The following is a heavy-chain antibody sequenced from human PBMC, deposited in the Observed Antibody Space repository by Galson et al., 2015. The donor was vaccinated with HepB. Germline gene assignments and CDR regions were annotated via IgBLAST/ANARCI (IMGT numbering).Heavy chain of an antibody. J-gene: IGHJ6*02. D-gene: IGHD3-10*01. CDR3: AKHPPGRDYYYQGMDV. CDR2: IYSGNT. Sequence: ETLSLTCNVSGDSISNSNYFWAWIRQPPGEGLQWIGSIYSGNTYYHPSLKSRLSISADTSKSQISLKLTSVTAADTAVYYCAKHPPGRDYYYQGMDVWGQGTTVTVSS. V-gene: IGHV4-39*07. CDR1: GDSISNSNYF.